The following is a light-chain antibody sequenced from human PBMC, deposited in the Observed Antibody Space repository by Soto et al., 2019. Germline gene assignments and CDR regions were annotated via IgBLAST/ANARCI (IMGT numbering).Light chain of an antibody. CDR1: SSNIGSNY. V-gene: IGLV1-47*01. Sequence: QTVVTQPPSASGTPGQRVTISCSGSSSNIGSNYVYWYQQLPGTAPKLLIYRNNQRPSGVPYRFSGSKSGTSASLAISGLRSEDEADYYCAAWDDSLSGWVFGGGTKLTVL. CDR2: RNN. CDR3: AAWDDSLSGWV. J-gene: IGLJ3*02.